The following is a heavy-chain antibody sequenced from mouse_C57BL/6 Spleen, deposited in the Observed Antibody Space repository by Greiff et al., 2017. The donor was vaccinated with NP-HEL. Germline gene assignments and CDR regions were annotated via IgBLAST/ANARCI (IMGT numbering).Heavy chain of an antibody. D-gene: IGHD2-3*01. Sequence: EVHLVESGEGLVKPGGSLKLSCAASGFTFSSYAMSWVRQTPEKRLEWVAYISSGGDYIYYADTVKGRFTISRDNARNTLYLQMSSLKSEDTAMYYCTRDGYYSFAYWGQGTLVTVSA. CDR1: GFTFSSYA. CDR2: ISSGGDYI. CDR3: TRDGYYSFAY. V-gene: IGHV5-9-1*02. J-gene: IGHJ3*01.